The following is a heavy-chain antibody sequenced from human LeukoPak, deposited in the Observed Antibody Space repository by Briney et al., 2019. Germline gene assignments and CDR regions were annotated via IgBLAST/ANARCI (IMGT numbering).Heavy chain of an antibody. CDR1: GGSMSSYY. CDR2: IYTSGST. Sequence: PSETLSLTCTVSGGSMSSYYWSWIRQPAGKGLEWIGRIYTSGSTNYNPSLKSRVTMSVDTSKNQFSLKLSSVTAADTAVYYCAREVLTARAGYFDYWGEGTLVTVSS. V-gene: IGHV4-4*07. J-gene: IGHJ4*02. D-gene: IGHD2-21*02. CDR3: AREVLTARAGYFDY.